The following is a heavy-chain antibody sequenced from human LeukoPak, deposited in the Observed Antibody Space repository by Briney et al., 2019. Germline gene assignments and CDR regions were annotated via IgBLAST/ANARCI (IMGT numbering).Heavy chain of an antibody. Sequence: SETLSLTCTVSGYSISSGYYWGWIRPPPGKGLEWIGSIYHSGSTYYNPSLKSRVTISGDTSKNQFSLKLSSVTAADTAVYYCARRGHYYYMDVWGKGTTVTVSS. CDR3: ARRGHYYYMDV. V-gene: IGHV4-38-2*02. CDR2: IYHSGST. J-gene: IGHJ6*03. D-gene: IGHD3-10*01. CDR1: GYSISSGYY.